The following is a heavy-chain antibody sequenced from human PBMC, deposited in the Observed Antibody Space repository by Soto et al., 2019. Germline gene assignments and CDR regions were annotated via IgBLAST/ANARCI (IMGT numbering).Heavy chain of an antibody. D-gene: IGHD1-1*01. CDR3: SAASRDVSTGNFVGSHFES. CDR1: GDTFNSHT. V-gene: IGHV1-69*02. Sequence: QVHLVQSGPEVKKPGSSVKVSCQASGDTFNSHTISWVLQAPGQGLEWLGKIIPVFPGPNSAQKFPGSVSITADRSTNTAYLQLTGRTSDDTAVYYCSAASRDVSTGNFVGSHFESWGQSTLVTVSA. J-gene: IGHJ4*02. CDR2: IIPVFPGP.